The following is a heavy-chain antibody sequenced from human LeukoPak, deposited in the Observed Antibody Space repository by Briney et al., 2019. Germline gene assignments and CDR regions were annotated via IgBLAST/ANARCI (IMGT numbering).Heavy chain of an antibody. Sequence: PSETLSLTCTVSGGSISSYYWSWIRQPPGKGLEWIGYIYYSGSTNYNPSLKSRVTISVDTSKNQFSLKLSSVTAADTAVYYCARVRYGSGSYLLDYWGQGTLVTVSS. V-gene: IGHV4-59*01. D-gene: IGHD3-10*01. CDR3: ARVRYGSGSYLLDY. J-gene: IGHJ4*02. CDR1: GGSISSYY. CDR2: IYYSGST.